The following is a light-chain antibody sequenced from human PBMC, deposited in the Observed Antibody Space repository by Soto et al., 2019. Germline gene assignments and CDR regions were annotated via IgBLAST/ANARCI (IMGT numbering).Light chain of an antibody. CDR1: QTIDMY. V-gene: IGKV1-39*01. J-gene: IGKJ1*01. CDR2: AAS. Sequence: DIQMTQSPSSLSASVGDRVTITCRASQTIDMYLNWYQQKPGEAPKLLIYAASHLQTGVPSRFSGSGSGTDFTLTISSLQPKDFATYYCQQSSSTPWTFGQWTKVDIK. CDR3: QQSSSTPWT.